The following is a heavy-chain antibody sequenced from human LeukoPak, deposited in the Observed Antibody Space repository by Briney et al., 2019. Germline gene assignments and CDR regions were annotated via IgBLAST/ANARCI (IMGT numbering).Heavy chain of an antibody. J-gene: IGHJ4*02. D-gene: IGHD3-22*01. Sequence: ASVKVSCKTSGYTFTSYNINWVRQVPGQGLEWMGWISAYSGNTNYAQKLQGRVTMTTDTSTNTAYMDLRGLISDDTAVYYCARDRGIVGDKPIFDNWGQGTLVTVSS. CDR3: ARDRGIVGDKPIFDN. V-gene: IGHV1-18*01. CDR2: ISAYSGNT. CDR1: GYTFTSYN.